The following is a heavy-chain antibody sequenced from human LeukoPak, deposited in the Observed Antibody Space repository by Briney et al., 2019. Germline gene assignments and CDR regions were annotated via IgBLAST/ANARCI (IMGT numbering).Heavy chain of an antibody. CDR3: ARALDYYDSSGERAYYLDY. Sequence: SETLSLTCTVSGGSISSGDYYWSWIRQPPGKGLEWIGYIYYSGSTYYNPSLKSRVTISVDTSKNQFSLKLSSVTAADTAVYYCARALDYYDSSGERAYYLDYWGQGTLVTVSS. V-gene: IGHV4-30-4*01. CDR2: IYYSGST. J-gene: IGHJ4*02. D-gene: IGHD3-22*01. CDR1: GGSISSGDYY.